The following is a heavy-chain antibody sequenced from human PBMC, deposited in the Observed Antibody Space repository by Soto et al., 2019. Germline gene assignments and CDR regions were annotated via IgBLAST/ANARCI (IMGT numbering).Heavy chain of an antibody. CDR1: RGSFSGYY. D-gene: IGHD3-10*01. J-gene: IGHJ4*02. V-gene: IGHV4-34*01. CDR2: INHSGST. Sequence: SETLSLTCGVYRGSFSGYYWSWIRQSPGKGLEWIGEINHSGSTNYNPSLKSRVTISIDTSKNRFSLNLSSVTAADTAVYYCARIYGSGRWASFDYWGQGTLVTVSS. CDR3: ARIYGSGRWASFDY.